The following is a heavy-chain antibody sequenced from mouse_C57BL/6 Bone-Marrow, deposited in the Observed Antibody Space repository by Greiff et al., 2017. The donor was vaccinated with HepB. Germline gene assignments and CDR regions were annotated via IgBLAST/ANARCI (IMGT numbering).Heavy chain of an antibody. CDR3: ARRGYLLFDY. D-gene: IGHD2-2*01. J-gene: IGHJ2*01. Sequence: DVQLQESGGGLVQPGESLKLSCESNEYEFPSHDMCWVRKTPEKRLELVAAIRSDGGSTYYPDTMERRFIISRDNTKKTLYLKMSSLSAEDTALYYGARRGYLLFDYWGQGTTLTVSS. V-gene: IGHV5-2*01. CDR2: IRSDGGST. CDR1: EYEFPSHD.